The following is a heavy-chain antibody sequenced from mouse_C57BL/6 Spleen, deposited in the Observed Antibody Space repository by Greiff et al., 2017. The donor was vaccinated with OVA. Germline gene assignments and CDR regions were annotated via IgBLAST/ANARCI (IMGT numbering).Heavy chain of an antibody. V-gene: IGHV1-82*01. CDR3: ARWGYYGAFDY. Sequence: VQLVESGPELVKPGASVKISCKASGYAFSSSWMNWVKQRPGKGLEWIGRIYPGDGDTNYNGKFKGKATLTADKSSSTAYMQLSSLTSEDSAVYFCARWGYYGAFDYWGQGTTLTVSS. D-gene: IGHD1-1*01. J-gene: IGHJ2*01. CDR1: GYAFSSSW. CDR2: IYPGDGDT.